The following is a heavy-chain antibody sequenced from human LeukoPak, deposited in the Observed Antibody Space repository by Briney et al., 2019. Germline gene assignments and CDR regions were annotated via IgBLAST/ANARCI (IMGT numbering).Heavy chain of an antibody. Sequence: GGSLRLSCAASGFTFSSYAMSWVRQAPGKGLEWVSAISGSGGRTYYADSVKGRFTISRDNAKNSLYLQMNSLRADDTAVYYCARFAAGGSYYYYMDVWGKGTTVTVSS. CDR1: GFTFSSYA. CDR2: ISGSGGRT. D-gene: IGHD3-10*01. J-gene: IGHJ6*03. V-gene: IGHV3-23*01. CDR3: ARFAAGGSYYYYMDV.